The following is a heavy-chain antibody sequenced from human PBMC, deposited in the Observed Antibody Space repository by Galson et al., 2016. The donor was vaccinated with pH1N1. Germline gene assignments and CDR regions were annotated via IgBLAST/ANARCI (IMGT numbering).Heavy chain of an antibody. CDR2: VSGTGTT. V-gene: IGHV4-61*02. J-gene: IGHJ5*01. CDR3: ARESLEWLIISGHRVELNWFDS. CDR1: GGSISSDSDS. D-gene: IGHD3-3*01. Sequence: TLSLTCTVSGGSISSDSDSWTWIRQPAGKGLEWIGRVSGTGTTNYNPSLTSRVTISIDPSKNQFSLKMASVTAADTAVCFCARESLEWLIISGHRVELNWFDSWGQGTLVTVSS.